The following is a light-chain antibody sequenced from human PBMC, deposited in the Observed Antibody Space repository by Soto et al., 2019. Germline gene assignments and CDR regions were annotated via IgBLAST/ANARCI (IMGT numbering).Light chain of an antibody. CDR2: GTP. CDR1: QSISNDH. Sequence: IVMTQAPATLSVSPGEVVTVSCRASQSISNDHLAWYQQKPGQAPRLVIHGTPNRATGLPDRFSGSGSGTDFTLTFSRLEPEDFAVYYCEYYGTSITFGGGTKVDI. J-gene: IGKJ4*01. CDR3: EYYGTSIT. V-gene: IGKV3-20*01.